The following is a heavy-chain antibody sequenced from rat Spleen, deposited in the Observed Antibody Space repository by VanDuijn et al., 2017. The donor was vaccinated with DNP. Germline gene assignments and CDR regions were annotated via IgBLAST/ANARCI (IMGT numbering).Heavy chain of an antibody. J-gene: IGHJ3*01. CDR3: TTDNSGLNWFAY. CDR1: GFTFSDYN. D-gene: IGHD4-3*01. V-gene: IGHV5-7*01. Sequence: EVQLVESGGGLVQPGGSLKLSCEASGFTFSDYNMAWFRLAPQRGLEWVATIAYVCTTSSYRDSVTGRFTVSRYNAKTTLYLQMDSLRSEDTATYYCTTDNSGLNWFAYWGQGTLVTVST. CDR2: IAYVCTTS.